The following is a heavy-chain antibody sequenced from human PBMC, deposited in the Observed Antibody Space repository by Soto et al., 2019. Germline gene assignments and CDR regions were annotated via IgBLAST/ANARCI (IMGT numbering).Heavy chain of an antibody. CDR3: ARALTMVRAVIAGYYYYSGMDV. CDR2: IIPIFGTA. CDR1: GGTFSSYA. Sequence: GASVKVSCKASGGTFSSYAISWVRQAPGQGLEWMGGIIPIFGTANYAQKFQGRVTITADESTSTAYMELSSLRSEDTAVYYCARALTMVRAVIAGYYYYSGMDVWGQGTTVTVSS. J-gene: IGHJ6*02. V-gene: IGHV1-69*13. D-gene: IGHD3-10*01.